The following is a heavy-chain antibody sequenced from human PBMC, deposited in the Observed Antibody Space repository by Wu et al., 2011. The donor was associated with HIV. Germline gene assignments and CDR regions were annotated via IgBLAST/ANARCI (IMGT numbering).Heavy chain of an antibody. V-gene: IGHV4-38-2*02. CDR2: LYHTGST. CDR3: ARERVDYDSGGYRAHRGYYFDY. D-gene: IGHD3-22*01. Sequence: EWIGTLYHTGSTYYNPSLKSRVTISVDTSQNHFSLKLNSVTAADTAKYYCARERVDYDSGGYRAHRGYYFDYWGQGTLVIVSS. J-gene: IGHJ4*02.